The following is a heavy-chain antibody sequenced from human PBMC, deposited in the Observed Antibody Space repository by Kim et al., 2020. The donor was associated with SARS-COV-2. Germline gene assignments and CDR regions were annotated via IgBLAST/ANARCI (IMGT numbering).Heavy chain of an antibody. V-gene: IGHV4-59*01. J-gene: IGHJ6*02. CDR2: IYYSGST. CDR3: ARVNSSGYYPYYYYYYGMDV. CDR1: GGSISSYY. Sequence: SETLSLTCTVSGGSISSYYWSWIRQPPGKGLEWIGYIYYSGSTNYNPSLKSRVTISVDTSKNQFSLKLSSVTAADTAVYYCARVNSSGYYPYYYYYYGMDVWGQGTTVTVSS. D-gene: IGHD3-22*01.